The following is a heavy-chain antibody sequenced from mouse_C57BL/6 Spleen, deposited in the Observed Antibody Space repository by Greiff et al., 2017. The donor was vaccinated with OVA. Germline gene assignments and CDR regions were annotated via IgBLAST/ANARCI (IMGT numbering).Heavy chain of an antibody. CDR2: ISSGSSTI. Sequence: EVMLVESGGGLVKPGGSLKLSCAASGFTFSDYGMHWVRQAPEKGLEWVAYISSGSSTIYYADTVKGRFTISRDNAKNTLFLQMTSLRSEDTAMYYWARDGTTVVGDWYFDVWGTGTTVTVSS. V-gene: IGHV5-17*01. CDR1: GFTFSDYG. CDR3: ARDGTTVVGDWYFDV. J-gene: IGHJ1*03. D-gene: IGHD1-1*01.